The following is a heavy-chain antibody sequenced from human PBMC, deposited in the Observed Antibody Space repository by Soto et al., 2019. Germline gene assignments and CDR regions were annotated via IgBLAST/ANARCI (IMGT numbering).Heavy chain of an antibody. J-gene: IGHJ4*02. CDR2: IYYSGST. CDR1: GRSISSGGYY. Sequence: SETLSLTCTVSGRSISSGGYYWSWIRQHPGKGLEWIGYIYYSGSTYYNPSLKSRVTISVDTSKNQFSLKLSSVTAADTAVYYCARGLDYGGNSRFDYWGQGTLVTVSS. V-gene: IGHV4-31*03. CDR3: ARGLDYGGNSRFDY. D-gene: IGHD4-17*01.